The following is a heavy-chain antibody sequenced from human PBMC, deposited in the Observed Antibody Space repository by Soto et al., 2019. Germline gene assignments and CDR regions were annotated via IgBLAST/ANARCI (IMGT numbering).Heavy chain of an antibody. J-gene: IGHJ6*02. D-gene: IGHD3-10*01. Sequence: EVQLEESGGGAVQLGESLRVTCVASGFTFRNQWMHWVRQVPGKGLVWVSRINGDGTRASYADFVKGRFTISRDNAGNLLFLQLNSLTVEDAGVYHCARGGAAGRGDAIDIWGPGTTVAVSS. CDR2: INGDGTRA. CDR3: ARGGAAGRGDAIDI. CDR1: GFTFRNQW. V-gene: IGHV3-74*01.